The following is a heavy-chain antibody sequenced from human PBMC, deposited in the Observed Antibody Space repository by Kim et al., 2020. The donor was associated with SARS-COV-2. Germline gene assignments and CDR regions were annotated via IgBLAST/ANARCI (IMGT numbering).Heavy chain of an antibody. CDR2: ISDSGGSA. V-gene: IGHV3-23*01. J-gene: IGHJ4*01. CDR1: GFTFSSNA. CDR3: AKASGRVVLAATFDY. Sequence: GGSLRLSCTASGFTFSSNAMTWVRQAPGKGLEWVSGISDSGGSAHYAGSVKGRFTISRDNSKNTLYLQMNSLRVEDTAVYYCAKASGRVVLAATFDYWG. D-gene: IGHD2-15*01.